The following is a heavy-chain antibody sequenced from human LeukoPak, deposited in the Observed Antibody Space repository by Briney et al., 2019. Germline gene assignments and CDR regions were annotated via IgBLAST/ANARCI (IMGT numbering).Heavy chain of an antibody. CDR1: GGSFSGYY. CDR2: INHSGST. V-gene: IGHV4-34*01. Sequence: PSETLSLTCAVYGGSFSGYYWSWIRQPPGQGLEWIGEINHSGSTNYNPSLKSRVTISVDTSKNQFSLKLSSVTAADTAVYYCARVPLGGIAVAGYVYWGQGTLVTVSS. CDR3: ARVPLGGIAVAGYVY. D-gene: IGHD6-19*01. J-gene: IGHJ4*02.